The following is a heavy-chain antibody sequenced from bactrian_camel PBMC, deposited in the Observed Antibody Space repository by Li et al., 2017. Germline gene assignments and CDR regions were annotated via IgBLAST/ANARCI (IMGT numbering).Heavy chain of an antibody. CDR3: AADSVNLQLARWYTY. CDR1: GYTGGKNC. V-gene: IGHV3S1*01. D-gene: IGHD7*01. CDR2: IYTGTGRT. J-gene: IGHJ4*01. Sequence: HVQLVESGGGSVQAGGSLRLSCAVSGYTGGKNCVAWFRQAPGKGREGVAAIYTGTGRTRYADSVAGRFTISRDNAKNTVYLQMNSLDHEDTGTYYCAADSVNLQLARWYTYWGQGTQVTVS.